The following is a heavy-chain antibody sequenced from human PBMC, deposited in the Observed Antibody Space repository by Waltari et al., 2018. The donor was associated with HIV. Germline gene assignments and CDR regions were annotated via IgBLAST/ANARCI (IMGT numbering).Heavy chain of an antibody. D-gene: IGHD3-10*01. V-gene: IGHV3-53*01. CDR1: GFTVSSNY. CDR2: IFTVGCT. CDR3: ARGFLWFGEGYFDS. J-gene: IGHJ4*02. Sequence: EVQLMESGGGLIQPGGSLRLSCAASGFTVSSNYMSWVRQASGKGLEWVSVIFTVGCTYYAKSVRGRFTISRDNSKNTLYLQMNSLRAEDTAVYYCARGFLWFGEGYFDSWGQGTLVTVSS.